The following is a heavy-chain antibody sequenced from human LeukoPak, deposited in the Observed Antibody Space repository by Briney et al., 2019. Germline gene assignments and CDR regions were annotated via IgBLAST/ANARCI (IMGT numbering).Heavy chain of an antibody. CDR1: GFTFSSYD. CDR3: ARGGVRSPGILDY. D-gene: IGHD3-3*01. CDR2: IRPSGDNT. J-gene: IGHJ4*02. V-gene: IGHV3-23*01. Sequence: GGSLRLSCAASGFTFSSYDMTWVRQAPGRGLEWVSSIRPSGDNTYYADSVKGRFTISRDNSKNTLYLQMNSLRAEDTAVYYCARGGVRSPGILDYWGQGTLVTVSS.